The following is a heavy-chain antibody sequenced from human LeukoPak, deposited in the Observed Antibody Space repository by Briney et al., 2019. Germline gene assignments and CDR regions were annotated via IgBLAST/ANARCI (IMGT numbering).Heavy chain of an antibody. Sequence: SETLSLTCTVSGGSISSSSYYWGWIRQPPGKGLEWIGSIYYSGSTYYNPSLKSRVTISVDTSKNQFSLKLSSVTAADTAVYYCARLEGGGFDYWGQGTLVTVSS. V-gene: IGHV4-39*07. CDR2: IYYSGST. D-gene: IGHD3-16*01. CDR1: GGSISSSSYY. J-gene: IGHJ4*02. CDR3: ARLEGGGFDY.